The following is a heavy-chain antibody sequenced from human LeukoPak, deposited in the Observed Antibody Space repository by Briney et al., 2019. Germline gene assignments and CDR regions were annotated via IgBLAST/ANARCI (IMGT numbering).Heavy chain of an antibody. Sequence: GKSLRLSCAASGFTFSSYAMHWVRQAPGKGLEWVAVISYDGSKTYYADSVKGRFTISRDNPKNTLFLQMNSLRGEDTAVYYCAREDYYFDYWGQGTLVTVSS. CDR2: ISYDGSKT. V-gene: IGHV3-30*01. J-gene: IGHJ4*02. CDR1: GFTFSSYA. CDR3: AREDYYFDY.